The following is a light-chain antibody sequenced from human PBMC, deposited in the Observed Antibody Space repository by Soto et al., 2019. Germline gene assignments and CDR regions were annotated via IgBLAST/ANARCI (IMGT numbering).Light chain of an antibody. J-gene: IGKJ3*01. CDR2: ATS. CDR3: QQANSLPPS. V-gene: IGKV1-12*01. CDR1: QGINNW. Sequence: DIQMTQSPSSVSASVGDRVIITCRTSQGINNWLAWYQEKPGKAPKLLIFATSNLHGGVPSRFSGSGSVTDFTLTISSLQPEDFATYDCQQANSLPPSFGPGTKVDI.